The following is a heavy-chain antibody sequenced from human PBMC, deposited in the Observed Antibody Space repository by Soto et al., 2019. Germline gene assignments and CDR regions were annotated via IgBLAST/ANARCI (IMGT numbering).Heavy chain of an antibody. J-gene: IGHJ4*02. CDR2: ISGSGGST. CDR3: AKVAYYYDSSGYYYPY. V-gene: IGHV3-23*01. CDR1: GFPFSSYA. Sequence: GGSLRLSCAASGFPFSSYAMSWVRQAPGKGLEWVSAISGSGGSTYYADSVKGRFTISRDNSKNTLYLQMNSLRAEDTAVYYCAKVAYYYDSSGYYYPYWGQGTLVTVSS. D-gene: IGHD3-22*01.